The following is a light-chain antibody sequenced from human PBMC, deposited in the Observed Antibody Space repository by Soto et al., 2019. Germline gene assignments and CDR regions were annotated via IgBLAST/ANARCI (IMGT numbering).Light chain of an antibody. CDR1: QSVSSDT. CDR3: QQYGNSPPWT. J-gene: IGKJ1*01. V-gene: IGKV3-20*01. Sequence: ETVLTQSPCTLSLSPGERATLSCRASQSVSSDTLAWYQKKPGPATMLLLYGASTRATGIPDRFSGSGSGTAYTLTVSRLEPDDFAVYYCQQYGNSPPWTFGQGTKVEIK. CDR2: GAS.